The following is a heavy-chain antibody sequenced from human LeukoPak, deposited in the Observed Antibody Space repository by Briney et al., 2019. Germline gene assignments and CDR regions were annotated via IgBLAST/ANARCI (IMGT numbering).Heavy chain of an antibody. CDR2: ISAYNGNT. V-gene: IGHV1-18*01. CDR1: GYTFTSYG. CDR3: ARERGVVVAATPYFDY. J-gene: IGHJ4*02. D-gene: IGHD2-15*01. Sequence: GASVKVSCKASGYTFTSYGISWVRQAPGQGLEWMGWISAYNGNTNYAQKLQGRVTMTTDTSTSTAYMELRSLSSDDTAVYYCARERGVVVAATPYFDYWGQGTLVTVSS.